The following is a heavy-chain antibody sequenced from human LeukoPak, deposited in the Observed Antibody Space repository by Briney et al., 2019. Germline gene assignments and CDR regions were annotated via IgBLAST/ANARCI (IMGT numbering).Heavy chain of an antibody. D-gene: IGHD6-19*01. J-gene: IGHJ4*02. Sequence: KPSETLSLTCAVYGGSSSGYYWSWIRQPPGKGLEWIGEINHSGSTNYNPSLKSRVTISVDTSKNQFSLKLSSVTAADTAVYYCAREKRYSSGWYPDYWGQGTLVTVSS. CDR1: GGSSSGYY. V-gene: IGHV4-34*01. CDR3: AREKRYSSGWYPDY. CDR2: INHSGST.